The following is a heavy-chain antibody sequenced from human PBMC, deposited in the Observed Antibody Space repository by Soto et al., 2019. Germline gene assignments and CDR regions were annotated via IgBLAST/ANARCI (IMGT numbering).Heavy chain of an antibody. CDR2: IIPIFGTA. CDR3: ARDLRRDGYNGFLNSII. D-gene: IGHD5-12*01. V-gene: IGHV1-69*12. CDR1: GGTFSSYA. Sequence: QVQLVQSGAEVKKPGSSVKVSCKASGGTFSSYAISWVRQAPGQGLEWMGGIIPIFGTANYAQKFRGRVTITADESTSTAYMELSSLRSEDTAVYYCARDLRRDGYNGFLNSIIWGQGTLVTVSS. J-gene: IGHJ4*02.